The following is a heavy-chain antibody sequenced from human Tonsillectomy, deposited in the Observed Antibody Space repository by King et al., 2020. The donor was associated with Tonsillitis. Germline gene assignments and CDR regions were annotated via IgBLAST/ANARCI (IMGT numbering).Heavy chain of an antibody. CDR2: IYYSGST. V-gene: IGHV4-39*07. Sequence: LQLQESGPGLVKPSETLSLTCTVSGGSISSSSYYWGWIRQPPGKGLEWIASIYYSGSTFYNPSLRSRVTISIDTSRNQFSLKLSSVTAADTAVYYCASVHSTLLWFDPWGQGTLVTVPS. CDR3: ASVHSTLLWFDP. CDR1: GGSISSSSYY. J-gene: IGHJ5*02. D-gene: IGHD2-2*01.